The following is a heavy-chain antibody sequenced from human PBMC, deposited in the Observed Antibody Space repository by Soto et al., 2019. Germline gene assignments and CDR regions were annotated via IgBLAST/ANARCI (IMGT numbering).Heavy chain of an antibody. CDR1: GFSFGSYA. V-gene: IGHV3-23*01. D-gene: IGHD6-6*01. Sequence: GGSLRLSCSASGFSFGSYAMSWVRQAPGKGLEWVSSISGSGGHIYYTDSLKGRFTISRDYSKNTLYLQISSLRAEDTAVYYCAKNQYRFQHYFDHWGQGTPVTVSS. CDR3: AKNQYRFQHYFDH. J-gene: IGHJ4*02. CDR2: ISGSGGHI.